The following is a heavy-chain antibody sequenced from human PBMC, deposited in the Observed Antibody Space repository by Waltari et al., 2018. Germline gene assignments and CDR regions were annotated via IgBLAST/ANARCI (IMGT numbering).Heavy chain of an antibody. CDR3: ARVGYYYDSSGPYNWFDP. CDR2: IYYSGST. J-gene: IGHJ5*02. CDR1: GGSISSYY. D-gene: IGHD3-22*01. Sequence: QVQLQESGAGLVKPSETLSLTCTVSGGSISSYYWRWLRQPPGKGLEWFGYIYYSGSTNYNPSLKSRVTISVDTSKNQFSLKLSSVTAADTAVYYCARVGYYYDSSGPYNWFDPWGQGTLVTVSS. V-gene: IGHV4-59*01.